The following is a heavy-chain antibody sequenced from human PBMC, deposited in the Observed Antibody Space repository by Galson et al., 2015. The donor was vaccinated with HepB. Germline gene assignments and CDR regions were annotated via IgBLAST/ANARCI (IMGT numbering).Heavy chain of an antibody. J-gene: IGHJ4*02. CDR1: GDSVSSNSAA. Sequence: CAISGDSVSSNSAAWNWIRQSPSRGLEWLGRAYYRSKWYNDYAVSVKSRITINPDTSKNQFSLQLNSVTPEDTAVYYCARELGFYSSSWYLEDWGQGTLVTVSS. CDR3: ARELGFYSSSWYLED. D-gene: IGHD6-13*01. CDR2: AYYRSKWYN. V-gene: IGHV6-1*01.